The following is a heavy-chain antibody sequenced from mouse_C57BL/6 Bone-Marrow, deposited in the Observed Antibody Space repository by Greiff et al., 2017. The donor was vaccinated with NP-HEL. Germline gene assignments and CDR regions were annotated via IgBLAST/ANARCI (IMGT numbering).Heavy chain of an antibody. CDR1: GFSLSTFGMG. CDR3: AHEGETAQATSAMDY. Sequence: QVTLKVSGPGILQPSQTLSLTCSFSGFSLSTFGMGVGWIRQPSGKGLEWLAHIWWDDDKYYNPALKSRLKNSKDTSKNQVFLKIANVDTADTATYYCAHEGETAQATSAMDYWGKGTSVTVSS. D-gene: IGHD3-2*02. V-gene: IGHV8-8*01. J-gene: IGHJ4*01. CDR2: IWWDDDK.